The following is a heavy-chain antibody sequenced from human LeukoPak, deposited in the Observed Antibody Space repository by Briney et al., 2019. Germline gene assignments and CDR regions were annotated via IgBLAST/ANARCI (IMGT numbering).Heavy chain of an antibody. J-gene: IGHJ6*03. CDR1: GYTFTSYG. CDR3: ARVPTYSSSYYYYYMDV. D-gene: IGHD6-6*01. V-gene: IGHV1-18*01. CDR2: ISAYNGNT. Sequence: ASVKVSCKASGYTFTSYGISWVRQAPGQGLERMGWISAYNGNTNYAQKLQGRVTMTTDTSTSTAYMELRSLRSDDTAVYYCARVPTYSSSYYYYYMDVWGKGTTVTVSS.